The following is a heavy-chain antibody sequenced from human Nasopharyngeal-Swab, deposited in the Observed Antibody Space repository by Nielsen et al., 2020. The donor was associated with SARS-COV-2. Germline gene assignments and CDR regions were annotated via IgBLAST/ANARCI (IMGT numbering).Heavy chain of an antibody. J-gene: IGHJ5*02. CDR3: ARVAPYGWFDP. CDR1: GGSFSGYY. Sequence: GSLRLSCAVYGGSFSGYYWTWIRQPPGKGLEWIGEINDGGGTNYNPSLKSRVTISVDTSKNQFSLKLSSVTAADTAVYYCARVAPYGWFDPWGQGTLVTVSS. D-gene: IGHD4-17*01. CDR2: INDGGGT. V-gene: IGHV4-34*01.